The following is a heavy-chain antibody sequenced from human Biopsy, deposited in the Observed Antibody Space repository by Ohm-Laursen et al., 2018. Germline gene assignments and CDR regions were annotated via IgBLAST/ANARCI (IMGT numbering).Heavy chain of an antibody. D-gene: IGHD3-22*01. CDR3: AKSRESSGYYLVD. CDR1: GFPFSSYH. Sequence: SRRLSCAASGFPFSSYHIHWVRQAPGKGLEWVAVISYDGSSQYYVNSVKGRFTISRDNSKNTAYLQMISLGAEDTAVYYCAKSRESSGYYLVDWGQGTLVTVSS. J-gene: IGHJ4*02. V-gene: IGHV3-30*18. CDR2: ISYDGSSQ.